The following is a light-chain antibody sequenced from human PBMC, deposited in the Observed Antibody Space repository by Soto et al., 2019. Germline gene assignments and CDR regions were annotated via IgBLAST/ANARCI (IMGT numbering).Light chain of an antibody. J-gene: IGKJ2*01. CDR2: DAS. Sequence: DIQMTQSPSTLSASVGDRVTITCRASQSISSWLAWYQQKPGKAPKLLIYDASSLESGVPSRFSGNGSGTEFTLTISSLQPDDFATYYCQQYNSYPGTFGQGTKLEIK. CDR1: QSISSW. V-gene: IGKV1-5*01. CDR3: QQYNSYPGT.